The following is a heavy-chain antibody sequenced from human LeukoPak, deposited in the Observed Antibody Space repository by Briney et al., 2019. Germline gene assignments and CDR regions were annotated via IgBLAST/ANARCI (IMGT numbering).Heavy chain of an antibody. J-gene: IGHJ4*02. CDR3: AKDLETINPTMD. Sequence: GGSLRLSCAASGFTFSSHAISWVRQAPGKGLEWVSSIGGSGKNTFYADAVKGGFTISRDNSKDTLYLQMNSLRAEDTAVYYCAKDLETINPTMDWGQGTLVTVSS. CDR2: IGGSGKNT. V-gene: IGHV3-23*01. CDR1: GFTFSSHA. D-gene: IGHD3-10*01.